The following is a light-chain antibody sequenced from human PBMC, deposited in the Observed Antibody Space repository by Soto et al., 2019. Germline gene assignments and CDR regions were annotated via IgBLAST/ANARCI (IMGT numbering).Light chain of an antibody. CDR1: QSVITN. J-gene: IGKJ2*01. Sequence: ELVMTQSPATLSASPGERATLSCRASQSVITNVAWYQQKPGQAPRLLIYGASTRATGLPARFSGSGSGTEFTLTISSLQSEDFAVYYCQHYNHWPMYTFGQGTKVEIK. V-gene: IGKV3-15*01. CDR2: GAS. CDR3: QHYNHWPMYT.